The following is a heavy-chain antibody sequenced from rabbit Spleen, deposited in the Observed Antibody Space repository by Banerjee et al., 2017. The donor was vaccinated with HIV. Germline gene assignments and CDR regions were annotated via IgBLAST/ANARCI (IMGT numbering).Heavy chain of an antibody. J-gene: IGHJ6*01. D-gene: IGHD8-1*01. V-gene: IGHV1S45*01. Sequence: QQQLVESGGGLVKPGASLTLTCKASGFSFSDRDVMCWVRQAPGKGLEWIACINTATGKAVYASWAKGRFTISKTSSTTVTLQMTTLTAADTATYFCARDTGTSFSTYGMDLWGQGTLVTVS. CDR2: INTATGKA. CDR1: GFSFSDRDV. CDR3: ARDTGTSFSTYGMDL.